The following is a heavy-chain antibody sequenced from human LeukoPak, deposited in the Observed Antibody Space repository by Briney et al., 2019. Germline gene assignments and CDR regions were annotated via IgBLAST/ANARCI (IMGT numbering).Heavy chain of an antibody. D-gene: IGHD5-18*01. CDR2: IEWDDDK. J-gene: IGHJ4*02. Sequence: SGPTLVNPTQTLTLTCTFSGFSLTTSGMCVNWLRQPPGKALEWLARIEWDDDKYYSTSLKTRLTISKGTSKNQVVLTMTNMDPVDSATYYCARRRGYSYAFDYWGQGILVTVSS. V-gene: IGHV2-70*11. CDR3: ARRRGYSYAFDY. CDR1: GFSLTTSGMC.